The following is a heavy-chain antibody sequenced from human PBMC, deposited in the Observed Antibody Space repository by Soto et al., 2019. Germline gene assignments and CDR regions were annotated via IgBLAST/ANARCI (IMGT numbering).Heavy chain of an antibody. J-gene: IGHJ3*02. CDR1: GFTLSGSA. V-gene: IGHV3-73*01. D-gene: IGHD6-19*01. CDR3: TRHSVGAGTDAFDI. Sequence: GGSLRLSCAASGFTLSGSAMHWVRQASGKGLEWVGRIRSKANSYATAYAASVKGRFTISRDDSKNTAYLQMNSLKTEDTAVYYCTRHSVGAGTDAFDIWGQGTMVTVSS. CDR2: IRSKANSYAT.